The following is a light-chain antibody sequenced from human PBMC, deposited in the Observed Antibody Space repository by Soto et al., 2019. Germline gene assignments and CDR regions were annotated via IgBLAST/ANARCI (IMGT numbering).Light chain of an antibody. Sequence: QSVLTQPPSASGTPGQRVTISGSGSSSNIGSNTVNWYQQLPGTAPKLLIYSHNQRPSGVPDRFSVSKSGTSASLAISGLQSEDEADYYCVTWDDSLDGYVFGTGTKLTVL. CDR2: SHN. J-gene: IGLJ1*01. V-gene: IGLV1-44*01. CDR3: VTWDDSLDGYV. CDR1: SSNIGSNT.